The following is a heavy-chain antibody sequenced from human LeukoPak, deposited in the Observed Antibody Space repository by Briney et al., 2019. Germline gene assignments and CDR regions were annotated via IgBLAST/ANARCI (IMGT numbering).Heavy chain of an antibody. D-gene: IGHD3-3*01. J-gene: IGHJ4*02. Sequence: SETLSLTCTVSGGSISSNNYYWGWIRQPPGKGLEWIGSIYYSGSTYYNPSLKSRVTISVDTSKNQFSLKLSSVTAADTAVYYCARDDGFFWSFDYWGQGTLVTVSS. CDR2: IYYSGST. CDR3: ARDDGFFWSFDY. CDR1: GGSISSNNYY. V-gene: IGHV4-39*02.